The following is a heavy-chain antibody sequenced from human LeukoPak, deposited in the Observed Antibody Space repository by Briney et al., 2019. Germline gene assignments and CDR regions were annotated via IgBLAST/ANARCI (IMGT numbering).Heavy chain of an antibody. D-gene: IGHD5-18*01. CDR1: GGTFSSYA. CDR3: ARDNGYSYGITFDY. Sequence: ASVKVSCKASGGTFSSYAISWVRQAPGQGLEWMGRIISILGIANYAQKFQGRVTITADKSTSTAYMELSSLRSEDTAVYYCARDNGYSYGITFDYWGQGTLVTVSS. V-gene: IGHV1-69*04. J-gene: IGHJ4*02. CDR2: IISILGIA.